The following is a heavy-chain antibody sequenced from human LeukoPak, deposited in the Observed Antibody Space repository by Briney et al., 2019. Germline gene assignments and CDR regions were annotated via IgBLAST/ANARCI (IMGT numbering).Heavy chain of an antibody. CDR2: ISSSSNI. Sequence: GGSLRLSCAASEFTFNSYSMNWVRQAPGKGLEWVSSISSSSNIYYADSVKGRFAVSRDNAKNEMYLQMNSLRAEDTAVYFCARGAGYCTSTSCHLWSDYWGQGTLVTVSS. CDR3: ARGAGYCTSTSCHLWSDY. D-gene: IGHD2-2*01. J-gene: IGHJ4*02. CDR1: EFTFNSYS. V-gene: IGHV3-21*01.